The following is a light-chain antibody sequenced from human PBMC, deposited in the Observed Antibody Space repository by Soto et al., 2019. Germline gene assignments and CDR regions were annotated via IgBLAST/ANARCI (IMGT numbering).Light chain of an antibody. Sequence: QSALTQPPSVSGSPGQSITISCTGTSSDVGGYNYVSWYQQHPGKAPKLMIYDVSNRPSGVSNRFSGSKSGNTASLTISGLQAEDEADYYCSSYTRSSTLVFGGGTKLTVL. J-gene: IGLJ3*02. CDR3: SSYTRSSTLV. CDR1: SSDVGGYNY. CDR2: DVS. V-gene: IGLV2-14*01.